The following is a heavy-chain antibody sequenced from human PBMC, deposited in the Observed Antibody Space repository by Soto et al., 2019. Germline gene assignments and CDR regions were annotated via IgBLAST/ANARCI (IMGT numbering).Heavy chain of an antibody. CDR3: ARRGYSGYDRPFDY. CDR2: INHSGST. D-gene: IGHD5-12*01. V-gene: IGHV4-34*01. CDR1: GGSFSGYY. J-gene: IGHJ4*02. Sequence: SETLSLTCAVYGGSFSGYYWSWIRQPPGKGLEWIGEINHSGSTNYNPSLKSRVTISVDTSKNQFSLKLSSVTAADTAVYYCARRGYSGYDRPFDYWGQGTLVTVSS.